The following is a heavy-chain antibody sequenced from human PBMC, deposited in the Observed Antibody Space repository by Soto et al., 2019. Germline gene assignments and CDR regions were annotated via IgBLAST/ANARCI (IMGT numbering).Heavy chain of an antibody. Sequence: EVQLLESGGGLVQPGGSLRLSCAASGFTFSSYAMSWVRQAPGKGLEWVSAISGSGGSTYYADSVKGRFTISRDNSKNTLYLQMNSLRAEDTAVYYCAKDRHSSGCYGGDAFDIGGQGTMVTVSS. D-gene: IGHD6-19*01. CDR1: GFTFSSYA. CDR2: ISGSGGST. CDR3: AKDRHSSGCYGGDAFDI. J-gene: IGHJ3*02. V-gene: IGHV3-23*01.